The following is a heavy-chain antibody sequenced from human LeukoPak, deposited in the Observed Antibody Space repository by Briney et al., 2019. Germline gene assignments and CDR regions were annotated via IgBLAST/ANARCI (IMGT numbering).Heavy chain of an antibody. CDR3: ARVSLSNAIDI. Sequence: SETLSLTCSVSGYSIKGGYYWGWIRQTPAKGLEWIGSVYYGGNKYDNPSLKSRVTILVDMSKNLFSLNLTSVPAADTAVYYCARVSLSNAIDIWGQGAMVTVSS. J-gene: IGHJ3*02. V-gene: IGHV4-38-2*02. CDR1: GYSIKGGYY. CDR2: VYYGGNK.